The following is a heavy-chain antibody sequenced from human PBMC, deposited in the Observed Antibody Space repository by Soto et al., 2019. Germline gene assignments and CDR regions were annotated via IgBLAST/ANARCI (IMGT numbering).Heavy chain of an antibody. CDR2: ITHDGSGT. J-gene: IGHJ4*01. V-gene: IGHV3-74*01. CDR3: GSVFEY. CDR1: GFIFTNYW. Sequence: EVEVVESGGGLVQPGESLRLSCAASGFIFTNYWMHWVRQVPGRGLVWVSGITHDGSGTKYADSVKGRFTISRDNAKNTVYLQMNSLRPEDTAVYYCGSVFEYWVRGTLVTVSS.